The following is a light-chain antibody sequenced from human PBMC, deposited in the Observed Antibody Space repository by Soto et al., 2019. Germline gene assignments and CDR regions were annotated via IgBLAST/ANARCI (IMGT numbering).Light chain of an antibody. V-gene: IGKV3-20*01. Sequence: VLTQSPGTLSLPPGEAATLSCRPSQTDSSGYLAWYQQRSGQAPRLLIYGSTSRASNVPDRFGGSRSGTEFTLTISSLEPEDFAVYYCQQYARSPWTCSQGTKLEIK. J-gene: IGKJ1*01. CDR3: QQYARSPWT. CDR2: GST. CDR1: QTDSSGY.